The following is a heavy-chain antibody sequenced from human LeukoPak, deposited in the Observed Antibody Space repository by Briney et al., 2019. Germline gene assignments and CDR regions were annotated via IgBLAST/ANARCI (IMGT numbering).Heavy chain of an antibody. J-gene: IGHJ4*02. D-gene: IGHD3-3*01. Sequence: GGSLRLSCAASGLTFSSHWMHWVRQAPGKGLVWVSRITNDGSSTTYADSVKGRFTISRDNAKNMLYLQVNSLRAEDAAVYYCAGGQGFLIDYWGQGTLVTVSS. CDR3: AGGQGFLIDY. CDR2: ITNDGSST. CDR1: GLTFSSHW. V-gene: IGHV3-74*01.